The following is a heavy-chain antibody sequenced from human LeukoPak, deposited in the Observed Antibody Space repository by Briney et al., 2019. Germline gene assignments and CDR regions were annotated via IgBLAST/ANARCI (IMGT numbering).Heavy chain of an antibody. CDR1: GFTFSSYA. CDR3: PKAGGSGSFEYYYGMDV. D-gene: IGHD3-10*01. V-gene: IGHV3-23*01. J-gene: IGHJ6*02. Sequence: GGSLRLSCAASGFTFSSYAMSWVRQAPGKGLGWVSAISGSGGSTYYADSVKGRFTISRDNSKNTLYLQMNSLRAEDTAVYYCPKAGGSGSFEYYYGMDVWGQGTTVTVSS. CDR2: ISGSGGST.